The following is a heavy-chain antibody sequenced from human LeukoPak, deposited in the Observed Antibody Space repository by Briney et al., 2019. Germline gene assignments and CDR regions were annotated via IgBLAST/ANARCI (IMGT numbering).Heavy chain of an antibody. CDR2: MSYDGTKE. CDR1: GFTFSRFA. CDR3: SRDGDVVGESFDY. D-gene: IGHD2-21*01. J-gene: IGHJ4*02. Sequence: GGSLRLSCAASGFTFSRFAMHWVRQAPGKGLEWEAVMSYDGTKENYADSVKGRFTISRDNSKSTLYLQMSSLTTEDTAVYYCSRDGDVVGESFDYWGQGTLVTVSS. V-gene: IGHV3-30*15.